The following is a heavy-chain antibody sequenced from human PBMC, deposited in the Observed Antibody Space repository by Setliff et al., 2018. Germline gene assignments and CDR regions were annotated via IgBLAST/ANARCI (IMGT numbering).Heavy chain of an antibody. CDR3: ARSINMDRNWFDP. CDR1: GGTFSSYA. V-gene: IGHV1-69*05. J-gene: IGHJ5*02. Sequence: VASVKVSCKASGGTFSSYAISWVRQAPGQGLEWMGGIIPIFGTANYAQKFQGRVTMTRDTSISTAYMELSRLRSDDTAVYYCARSINMDRNWFDPWGQGTLVTVSS. D-gene: IGHD3-10*01. CDR2: IIPIFGTA.